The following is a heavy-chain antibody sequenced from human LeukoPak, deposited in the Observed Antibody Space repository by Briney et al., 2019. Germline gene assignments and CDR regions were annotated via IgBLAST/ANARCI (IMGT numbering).Heavy chain of an antibody. V-gene: IGHV4-4*07. D-gene: IGHD6-19*01. J-gene: IGHJ4*02. CDR1: GDSMNPYY. CDR3: ARGLLDARGWYHHDY. Sequence: SETLSLTCTVSGDSMNPYYWSRIRQPAGKGLEWIGHIYTTGTTRYEPTLNSRVSMSVDTSKSQFSLRLNSVTAADTAVYYCARGLLDARGWYHHDYWGQGTLVTVSS. CDR2: IYTTGTT.